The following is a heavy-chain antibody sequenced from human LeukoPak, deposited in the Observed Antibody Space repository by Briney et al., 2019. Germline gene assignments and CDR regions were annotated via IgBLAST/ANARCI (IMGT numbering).Heavy chain of an antibody. CDR2: ISSSSSYI. Sequence: GGSLRLSCAASGFTFSSYSMNWVRQAPGKGLEWVSSISSSSSYIYYADSVKGRFTISRDNAKNSLYLQMNSQRAEDTAVYYCARVRGYSYGDFDYWGQGTLVTISS. D-gene: IGHD5-18*01. V-gene: IGHV3-21*01. CDR1: GFTFSSYS. J-gene: IGHJ4*02. CDR3: ARVRGYSYGDFDY.